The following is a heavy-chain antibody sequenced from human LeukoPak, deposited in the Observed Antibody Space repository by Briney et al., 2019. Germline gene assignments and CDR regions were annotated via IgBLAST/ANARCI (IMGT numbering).Heavy chain of an antibody. CDR3: ARDIGYYDSSGYHNPIDY. J-gene: IGHJ4*02. D-gene: IGHD3-22*01. CDR2: INWNGGST. Sequence: GGSLRLSCAASGFTFDDYGVSWVRQAPGKGLEWVSGINWNGGSTGYADSVKGRFTISRDNAKNSLYLQMNSLRAEDTALYYCARDIGYYDSSGYHNPIDYWGQGTLVTVSS. V-gene: IGHV3-20*04. CDR1: GFTFDDYG.